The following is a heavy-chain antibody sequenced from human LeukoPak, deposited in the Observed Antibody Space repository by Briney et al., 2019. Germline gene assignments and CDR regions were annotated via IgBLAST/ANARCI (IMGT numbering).Heavy chain of an antibody. Sequence: SETLSLTCAVYGGSLSGYYWSLIRQPPGNGPEWVWEIVHSGNTKYNPSLKSRVTISVDTSKNQFSLNLTSETAADTAVYYCARFGSSTWYKGAFDIWGQGTMVTVAS. CDR2: IVHSGNT. D-gene: IGHD1-1*01. CDR1: GGSLSGYY. CDR3: ARFGSSTWYKGAFDI. J-gene: IGHJ3*02. V-gene: IGHV4-34*12.